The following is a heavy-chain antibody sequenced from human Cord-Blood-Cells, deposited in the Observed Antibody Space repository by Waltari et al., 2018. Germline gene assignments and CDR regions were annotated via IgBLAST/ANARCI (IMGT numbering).Heavy chain of an antibody. CDR1: GGTFSSYA. CDR2: IIPIFGTA. Sequence: QVQLVQSGAEVKKPGSSVKVSCKASGGTFSSYAISGVRQAPGQGLEWMGGIIPIFGTANYAQKFQGRVTITADESTSTAYMELSSLRSEDTAVYYCASRKATYYYYGMDVWGQGTTVTVSS. V-gene: IGHV1-69*12. CDR3: ASRKATYYYYGMDV. J-gene: IGHJ6*02.